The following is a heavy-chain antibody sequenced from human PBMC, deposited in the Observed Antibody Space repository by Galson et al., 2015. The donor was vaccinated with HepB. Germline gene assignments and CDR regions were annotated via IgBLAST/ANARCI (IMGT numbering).Heavy chain of an antibody. D-gene: IGHD2-15*01. J-gene: IGHJ6*02. CDR3: AKDMATTRYCSGGSCDYGMDV. Sequence: SLRLSCAASGFTFGDYAIHWVRLAPGKGLEWVSGITWNSGSVGYADSVKGRFTISRDNAKNSLYLQMSSLRAEDTALYYCAKDMATTRYCSGGSCDYGMDVWGQGTTVTVSS. CDR1: GFTFGDYA. V-gene: IGHV3-9*01. CDR2: ITWNSGSV.